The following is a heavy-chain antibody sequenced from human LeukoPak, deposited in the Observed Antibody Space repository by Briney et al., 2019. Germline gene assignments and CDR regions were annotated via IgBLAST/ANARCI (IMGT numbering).Heavy chain of an antibody. CDR1: GFTFSRHG. Sequence: GGSLRLSCAASGFTFSRHGMHWVRQAPGKGLEWVAFIRYDGSDEYYADSVKGRFTISRDNSENTLYLQMNSLGPEDTAVYYCAKGFYYCSDGCPQYYYYMDVWGKGTTVIVSS. D-gene: IGHD2-15*01. V-gene: IGHV3-30*02. CDR3: AKGFYYCSDGCPQYYYYMDV. J-gene: IGHJ6*03. CDR2: IRYDGSDE.